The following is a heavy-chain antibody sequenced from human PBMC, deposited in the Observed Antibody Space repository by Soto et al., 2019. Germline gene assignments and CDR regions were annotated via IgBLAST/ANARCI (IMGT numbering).Heavy chain of an antibody. J-gene: IGHJ3*02. V-gene: IGHV1-18*01. D-gene: IGHD6-19*01. CDR1: GYALTSYG. CDR3: ARVGGWYRLPFDI. CDR2: ISAYNGNT. Sequence: GAPVKATSKAPGYALTSYGISWVRQDPGQGLEWMGWISAYNGNTNYAQKLQGRVTMTTDTSTSTAYMELRSLRSDDTAVYYCARVGGWYRLPFDICGQGTMVTVSS.